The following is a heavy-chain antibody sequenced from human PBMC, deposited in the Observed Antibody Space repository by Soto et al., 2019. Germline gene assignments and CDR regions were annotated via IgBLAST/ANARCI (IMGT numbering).Heavy chain of an antibody. V-gene: IGHV1-69*01. CDR1: GGTFSSYA. D-gene: IGHD2-15*01. CDR2: IIAIFGTA. CDR3: ARDIVVVVAATQYYYGMDV. Sequence: QVQLVQSGAEVKKPGSSVKVSCKASGGTFSSYAISWVRQAPGQGLEWMGGIIAIFGTANYAQKFQGRVTITADESTSTAYMELSSLRSEDTAVYYCARDIVVVVAATQYYYGMDVWGQGTTVTVSS. J-gene: IGHJ6*02.